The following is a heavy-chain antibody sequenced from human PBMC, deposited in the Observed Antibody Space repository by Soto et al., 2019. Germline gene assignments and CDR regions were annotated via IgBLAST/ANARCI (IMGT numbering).Heavy chain of an antibody. Sequence: QVQLQESGPGLVKPSGTLSLTCAVSGGSISSSNWWRWVRQPPGKGLAWIGEIYHSGRTNYNPSLKGQFTRSVYKSKNQFSLKLSSVTAADTGVYYCARGAVAGTRLDYWGQGTLVTASS. CDR1: GGSISSSNW. CDR3: ARGAVAGTRLDY. D-gene: IGHD6-19*01. CDR2: IYHSGRT. J-gene: IGHJ4*02. V-gene: IGHV4-4*02.